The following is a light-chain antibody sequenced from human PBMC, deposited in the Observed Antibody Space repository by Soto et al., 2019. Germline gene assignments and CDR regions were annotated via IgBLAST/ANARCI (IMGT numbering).Light chain of an antibody. Sequence: EIVLTQSPGTLSLSPGERATLSCRASQSVSSSYLAWYQQKPGQAPRLLIYGASSRATGIPDRFSGSGSGTAFTLTISRLEPDYFSVYYFQQYGSSPRTFGQGTNVEIK. V-gene: IGKV3-20*01. CDR2: GAS. J-gene: IGKJ1*01. CDR1: QSVSSSY. CDR3: QQYGSSPRT.